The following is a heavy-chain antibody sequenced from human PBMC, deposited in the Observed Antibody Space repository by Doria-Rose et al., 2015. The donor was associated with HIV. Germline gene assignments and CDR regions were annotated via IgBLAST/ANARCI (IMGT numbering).Heavy chain of an antibody. CDR3: ARIKSSRWYHKYYFDF. J-gene: IGHJ4*02. CDR2: IFSDDER. D-gene: IGHD6-13*01. V-gene: IGHV2-26*01. CDR1: GVSLSSPGMG. Sequence: QVTLKEPGPVLVKPTETLTLTCTVSGVSLSSPGMGVSWIRQPPGKALEWLANIFSDDERSYKPSLKSRLTISRVTSKSQVVLTMTDMDPVDTATYYCARIKSSRWYHKYYFDFWGQGSLVIVSA.